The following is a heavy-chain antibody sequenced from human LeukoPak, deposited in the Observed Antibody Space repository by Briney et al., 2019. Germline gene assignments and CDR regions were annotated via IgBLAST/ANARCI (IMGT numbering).Heavy chain of an antibody. J-gene: IGHJ4*02. V-gene: IGHV1-69*01. Sequence: ASVKVSFKASGGTFSSYAISWVRQAPGQGLEWMGGIIPIFGTANYAQKFQGRVTITADESTSTAYMELSSLRSEDTAVYYCARGWGITHFDYWGQGTLVTVSS. CDR1: GGTFSSYA. CDR3: ARGWGITHFDY. D-gene: IGHD1-14*01. CDR2: IIPIFGTA.